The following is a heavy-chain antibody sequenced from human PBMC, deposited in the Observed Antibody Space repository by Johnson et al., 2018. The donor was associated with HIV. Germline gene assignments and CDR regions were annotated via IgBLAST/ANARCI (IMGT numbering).Heavy chain of an antibody. CDR3: ARVLTTRGAFDI. Sequence: QLVESGGGVVQPGRSLRLSCAASGFTFSSYAMHWVRQAPGKGLEWVAVISYDGSNKYYADSVKGRFTISRDNSKNTLYLQMNSLRAEDTAVYYCARVLTTRGAFDIWGQGTMVTVSS. J-gene: IGHJ3*02. CDR2: ISYDGSNK. D-gene: IGHD3-9*01. V-gene: IGHV3-30-3*01. CDR1: GFTFSSYA.